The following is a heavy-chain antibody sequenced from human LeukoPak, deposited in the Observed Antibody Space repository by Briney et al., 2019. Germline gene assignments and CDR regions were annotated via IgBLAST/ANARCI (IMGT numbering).Heavy chain of an antibody. CDR3: ARGRTRSQPILLWFRELSA. CDR2: INLSGST. Sequence: SETLSLTCAVYGGSFSGYYWSWIRQPPGKGLEWIGEINLSGSTNYNPSLKSRVTISVDTSKNQFSLKLSSVTAADTAVYYCARGRTRSQPILLWFRELSAWGQGTLVTVSS. CDR1: GGSFSGYY. D-gene: IGHD3-10*01. V-gene: IGHV4-34*01. J-gene: IGHJ5*02.